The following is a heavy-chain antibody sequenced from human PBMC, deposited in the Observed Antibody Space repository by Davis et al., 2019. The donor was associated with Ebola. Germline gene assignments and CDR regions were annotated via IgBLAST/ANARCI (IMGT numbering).Heavy chain of an antibody. CDR1: GFTFSSYG. J-gene: IGHJ4*02. V-gene: IGHV3-33*06. CDR3: AKVLSSGWYYYFDY. Sequence: GESLKISCAASGFTFSSYGMHWVRQAPGKGLEWVAVIWYDGSNKYYADSVKGRFTISRDNSKNTLYLQMNSLRAEDTAVYYCAKVLSSGWYYYFDYWGQGTLVTVSS. CDR2: IWYDGSNK. D-gene: IGHD6-19*01.